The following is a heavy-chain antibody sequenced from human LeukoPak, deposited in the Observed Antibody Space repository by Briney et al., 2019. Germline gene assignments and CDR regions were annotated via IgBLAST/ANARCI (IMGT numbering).Heavy chain of an antibody. J-gene: IGHJ4*02. Sequence: SETLSLTCTVSGGSISSYYWSWIRQPPGKGLEWIGYIYYSGSTNYNPSLKSRVTISVDTSKNQFSLKLSSVTAADTAVYYCAREGWLRPPKDFSYWGQGTLVTVSS. V-gene: IGHV4-59*01. CDR3: AREGWLRPPKDFSY. CDR1: GGSISSYY. CDR2: IYYSGST. D-gene: IGHD5-12*01.